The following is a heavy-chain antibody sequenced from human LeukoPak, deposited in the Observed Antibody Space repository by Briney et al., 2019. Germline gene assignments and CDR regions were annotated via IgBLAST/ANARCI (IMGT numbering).Heavy chain of an antibody. CDR2: ISYGNIYI. CDR3: ARDRLEYYYGMDV. Sequence: GPSLRLSCAASGFIFSSYSMDSARQAPGKGLGWVSSISYGNIYIYYEGPVKRRFTISRDNAKNSLYLQMNSLRAEDTAVYNCARDRLEYYYGMDVWGQGTTVSVRS. V-gene: IGHV3-21*01. D-gene: IGHD6-19*01. CDR1: GFIFSSYS. J-gene: IGHJ6*01.